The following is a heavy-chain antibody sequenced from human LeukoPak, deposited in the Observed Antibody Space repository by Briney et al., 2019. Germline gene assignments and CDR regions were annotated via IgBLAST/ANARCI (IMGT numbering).Heavy chain of an antibody. D-gene: IGHD3-10*01. CDR3: AVRRGSGSYYKNPNPELGY. J-gene: IGHJ4*02. CDR2: IKSKTDDGTT. V-gene: IGHV3-15*01. Sequence: GGSLRLSCVASGFTFSSYGMSWVRQAPGKGLEWVGRIKSKTDDGTTDYAAPVKGRFTISRDNSKNTLYLQMNSLRAEDTAVYYCAVRRGSGSYYKNPNPELGYWGQGTLVTVSS. CDR1: GFTFSSYG.